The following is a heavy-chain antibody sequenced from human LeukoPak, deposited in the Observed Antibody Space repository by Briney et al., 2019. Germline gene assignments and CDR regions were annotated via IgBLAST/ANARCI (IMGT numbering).Heavy chain of an antibody. J-gene: IGHJ3*02. V-gene: IGHV4-34*01. D-gene: IGHD3-10*01. CDR3: ARALVTSDAFDI. CDR1: GGSFSGYY. CDR2: INHCGST. Sequence: SETLSLTCAVYGGSFSGYYWSWIRQPPGKGLEWIGEINHCGSTNYNPSLKSRVTISVDTSKNQFSLKLSSVTAADTAVYYCARALVTSDAFDIWGQGTMVTVSS.